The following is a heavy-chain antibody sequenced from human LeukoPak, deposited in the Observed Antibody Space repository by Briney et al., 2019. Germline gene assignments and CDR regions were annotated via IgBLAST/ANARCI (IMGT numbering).Heavy chain of an antibody. Sequence: SETLSLTCTVSGGSINSGGYYWSWIRQSAGKGLEWIGRIYISGSTNYNPSLKSRVSISLDTSKHQFSLKLSSVTAADTAIYYCAREPAAGSGNYWGQGTLVTVSS. J-gene: IGHJ4*02. CDR1: GGSINSGGYY. D-gene: IGHD3-10*01. V-gene: IGHV4-61*02. CDR2: IYISGST. CDR3: AREPAAGSGNY.